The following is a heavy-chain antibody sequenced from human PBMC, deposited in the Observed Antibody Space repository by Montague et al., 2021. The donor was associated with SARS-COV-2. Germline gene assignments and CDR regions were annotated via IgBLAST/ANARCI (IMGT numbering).Heavy chain of an antibody. Sequence: SETLSLTCHDSGDSISSYYYNWIRKSPGKGLEWIGFINYSGRTNYNPSXXSRTTLSLDTSKTQISLKVNSVTAADTAIYYCATTLTMLGGNTSNWFDPWGQGTLVTVSS. CDR2: INYSGRT. V-gene: IGHV4-59*01. CDR1: GDSISSYY. J-gene: IGHJ5*02. CDR3: ATTLTMLGGNTSNWFDP. D-gene: IGHD2/OR15-2a*01.